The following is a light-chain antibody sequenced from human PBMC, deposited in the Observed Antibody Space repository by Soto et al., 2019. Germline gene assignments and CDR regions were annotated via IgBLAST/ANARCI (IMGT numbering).Light chain of an antibody. J-gene: IGLJ2*01. V-gene: IGLV2-23*01. Sequence: QSALTQPASVSGSPGQSITISCTGTSSDVGSYNLVSWYQQHPGKAPKLMIYEGSKRPSGVSNRFSASKSGNTASLTISGLQAEDEADYYCCSYADSSTRVVFGGGTQLTVL. CDR3: CSYADSSTRVV. CDR1: SSDVGSYNL. CDR2: EGS.